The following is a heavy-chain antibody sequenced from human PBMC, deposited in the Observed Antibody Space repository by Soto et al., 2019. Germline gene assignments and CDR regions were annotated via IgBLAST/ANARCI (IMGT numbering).Heavy chain of an antibody. D-gene: IGHD1-26*01. Sequence: LRLSCAASGFTVSSNYMSWVRQAPGKGLEWVSVIYSGGSTYYADSVKGRFTISRDNSKNTLYLQMNSLRAEDTAVYYCASDSGSYYGPFDYWGQGTLVTVSS. V-gene: IGHV3-66*01. CDR2: IYSGGST. J-gene: IGHJ4*02. CDR1: GFTVSSNY. CDR3: ASDSGSYYGPFDY.